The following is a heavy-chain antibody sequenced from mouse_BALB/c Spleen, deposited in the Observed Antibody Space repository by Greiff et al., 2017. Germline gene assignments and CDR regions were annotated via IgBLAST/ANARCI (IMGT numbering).Heavy chain of an antibody. CDR2: ISNLAYSI. D-gene: IGHD2-2*01. Sequence: EVQGVESGGGLVQPGGSRKLSCAASGFTFSDYGMAWVRQAPGKGPEWVAFISNLAYSIYYADTVTGRFTISRENAKNTLYLEMSSLRSEDTAMYYCEREEDGDDGDWGQGTTRTVSS. CDR3: EREEDGDDGD. V-gene: IGHV5-15*02. CDR1: GFTFSDYG. J-gene: IGHJ2*01.